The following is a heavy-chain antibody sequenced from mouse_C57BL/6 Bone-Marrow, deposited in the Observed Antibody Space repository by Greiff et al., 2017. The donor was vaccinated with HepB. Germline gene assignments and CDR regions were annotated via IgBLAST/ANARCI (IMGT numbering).Heavy chain of an antibody. CDR1: GFTFSDYG. CDR2: ISSGSSTI. Sequence: EVQLVESGGGLVKPGGSLKLSCAASGFTFSDYGMHWVRQAPEKGLEWVAYISSGSSTIYYADTVKGRFTISRDNAKNTLFLQMTSLRSEDTAMYYCAEGVVSYYYAMDYWGQGTSVTVSS. D-gene: IGHD6-2*01. V-gene: IGHV5-17*01. J-gene: IGHJ4*01. CDR3: AEGVVSYYYAMDY.